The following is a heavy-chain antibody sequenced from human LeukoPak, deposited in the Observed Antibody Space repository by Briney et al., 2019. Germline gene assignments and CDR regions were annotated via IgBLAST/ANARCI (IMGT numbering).Heavy chain of an antibody. D-gene: IGHD6-13*01. Sequence: GESLRISCKGSGYSFTSYWITWVRQMPGKGLEWMGRIDPSDSYTNYSPSFQGHVTISVDKSISTAHLQWSSLKASDTAMYYCARRDRYSWYSFDYWGQGTLVTVSS. V-gene: IGHV5-10-1*01. CDR1: GYSFTSYW. J-gene: IGHJ4*02. CDR2: IDPSDSYT. CDR3: ARRDRYSWYSFDY.